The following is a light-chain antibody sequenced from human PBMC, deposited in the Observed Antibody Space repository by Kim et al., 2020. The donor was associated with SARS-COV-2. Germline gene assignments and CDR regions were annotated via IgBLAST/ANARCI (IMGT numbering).Light chain of an antibody. Sequence: SYELTQPPSVSVAPGKTASITCGGNNIVTKSVHWYQQKPGQAPVLVIYFDSARPSGIPERFSGSISGNTATLTISRVEAGDEADYYCQVWDTGSTHVVFG. CDR3: QVWDTGSTHVV. CDR1: NIVTKS. V-gene: IGLV3-21*04. J-gene: IGLJ2*01. CDR2: FDS.